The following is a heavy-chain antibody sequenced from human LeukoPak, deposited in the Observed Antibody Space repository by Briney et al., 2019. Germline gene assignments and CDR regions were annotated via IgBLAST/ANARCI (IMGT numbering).Heavy chain of an antibody. CDR1: GYPFAIYF. CDR3: ARDIVEIPHTRGFDF. Sequence: ASVKVSCKASGYPFAIYFLHWVRQAPGQGLEWMGFINPSSGSTRYAQNFQGRVTITRDTSTSTVYMDLNSLRSEDTAVYYCARDIVEIPHTRGFDFWGQGTLVTVSS. V-gene: IGHV1-46*01. J-gene: IGHJ4*02. CDR2: INPSSGST. D-gene: IGHD2-21*01.